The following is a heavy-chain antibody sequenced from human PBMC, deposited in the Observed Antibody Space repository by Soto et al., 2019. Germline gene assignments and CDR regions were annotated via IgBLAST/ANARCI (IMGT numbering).Heavy chain of an antibody. CDR2: ISGSGGST. V-gene: IGHV3-23*01. CDR1: GFTFSSYA. J-gene: IGHJ6*02. Sequence: GGSLRLSCAASGFTFSSYAITWVRQAPGKGLEWVSSISGSGGSTYYADSVKGRFTISRDNSKNTLYLQMNSLRAEDTAVYYCATYSGNYERYGVYYGMDVWGQGTTVTVS. CDR3: ATYSGNYERYGVYYGMDV. D-gene: IGHD1-26*01.